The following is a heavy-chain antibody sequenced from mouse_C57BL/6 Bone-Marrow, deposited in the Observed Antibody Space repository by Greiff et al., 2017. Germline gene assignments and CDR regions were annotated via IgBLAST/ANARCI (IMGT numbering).Heavy chain of an antibody. Sequence: VQLQESGAELVRPGASVTLSCKASGYTFTDYEMHWVKQTPVHGLEWIGAIDPEPGGTAYNQKFKGTAILTEDKSSSTSYMELRSLTSEDSAVYYCTRVPRFAYWGQGTLVSVAA. CDR1: GYTFTDYE. J-gene: IGHJ3*01. V-gene: IGHV1-15*01. D-gene: IGHD6-1*01. CDR2: IDPEPGGT. CDR3: TRVPRFAY.